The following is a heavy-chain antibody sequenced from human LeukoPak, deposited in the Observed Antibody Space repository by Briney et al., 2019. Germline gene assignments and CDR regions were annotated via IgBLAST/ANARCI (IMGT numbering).Heavy chain of an antibody. CDR1: GYTFTSYD. V-gene: IGHV1-8*01. CDR2: MNPNSGNA. CDR3: ARGRLRFMPYYMDV. J-gene: IGHJ6*03. Sequence: ASVKVSCKASGYTFTSYDINWVRQATGQGLEWMGWMNPNSGNAGYAQKFQGRVTMTRNTSISTAYMELSSLRSEDTAVYYCARGRLRFMPYYMDVWGKGTTVTISS. D-gene: IGHD5-12*01.